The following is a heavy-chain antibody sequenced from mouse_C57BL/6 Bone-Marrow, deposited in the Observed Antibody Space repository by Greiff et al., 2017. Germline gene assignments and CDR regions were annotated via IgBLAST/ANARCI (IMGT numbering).Heavy chain of an antibody. V-gene: IGHV1-50*01. CDR2: IDPSDSYT. J-gene: IGHJ3*01. CDR3: ARQGLLRGAY. D-gene: IGHD2-3*01. CDR1: GYTFTSYW. Sequence: QVQLQQPGAELVKPGASVKLSCKASGYTFTSYWMQWVKQRPGQGLEWIGEIDPSDSYTNYNQKFKGKATLTVDTSSRTAYMQLSSLTSEDSAVYYCARQGLLRGAYWGQGTLVTVSA.